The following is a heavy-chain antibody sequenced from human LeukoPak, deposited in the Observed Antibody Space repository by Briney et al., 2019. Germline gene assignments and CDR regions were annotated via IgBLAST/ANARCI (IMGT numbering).Heavy chain of an antibody. J-gene: IGHJ5*02. D-gene: IGHD1-26*01. Sequence: GASVKVSCKASGYTFTGHFIQWVRQAPGQGPEWMGRIDPNDGGTNYAQKSQGRVTMTRDTSISTAYMKLSSLRSDDTAVYYCARGSDSGTPRWFDPWGQGTLVTV. CDR2: IDPNDGGT. CDR3: ARGSDSGTPRWFDP. CDR1: GYTFTGHF. V-gene: IGHV1-2*06.